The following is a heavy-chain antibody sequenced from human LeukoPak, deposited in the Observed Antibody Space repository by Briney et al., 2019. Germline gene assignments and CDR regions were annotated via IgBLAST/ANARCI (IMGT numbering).Heavy chain of an antibody. J-gene: IGHJ4*02. D-gene: IGHD3-3*01. CDR3: AKALVRGVVILPWDY. V-gene: IGHV3-23*01. Sequence: GGSLRLSCAASGFTFSSYAMSWVRLAPGKGLEWVSAISGSGGSTYYADSVKGRITISRDNSKNTLYLQMNSLRAEDTAVYYCAKALVRGVVILPWDYWGQGTLVTVSS. CDR1: GFTFSSYA. CDR2: ISGSGGST.